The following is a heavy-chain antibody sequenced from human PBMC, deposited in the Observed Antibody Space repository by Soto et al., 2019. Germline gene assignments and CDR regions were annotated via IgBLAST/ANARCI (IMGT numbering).Heavy chain of an antibody. CDR2: IYYSGST. V-gene: IGHV4-59*01. CDR3: ERDSLVQVVVAANHYYYGMDV. CDR1: GGSISSYS. D-gene: IGHD2-15*01. J-gene: IGHJ6*02. Sequence: LSLTCTVSGGSISSYSWSWIRQPPGKGLEWIGYIYYSGSTNYNPSLKSRVTISVDPSKNQFTLKLSSVTAAHTAVYYCERDSLVQVVVAANHYYYGMDVWGQGTTVT.